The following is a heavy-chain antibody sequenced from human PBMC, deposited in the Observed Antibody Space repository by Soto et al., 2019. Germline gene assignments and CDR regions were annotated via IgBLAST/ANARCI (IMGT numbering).Heavy chain of an antibody. V-gene: IGHV1-69*06. CDR2: ILPMFGAV. J-gene: IGHJ6*02. Sequence: QVQLVQSGTEVKKSGSSVKVSCRASGGTSSNFVITWVRQVPGQGLEWLGGILPMFGAVKYEQKFQDRLIITADRSTQTAAMELGSLRSEDTAVYYCARPKRSGYDRGDSYYHTMDVWGHGTTVTVS. CDR1: GGTSSNFV. CDR3: ARPKRSGYDRGDSYYHTMDV. D-gene: IGHD3-3*01.